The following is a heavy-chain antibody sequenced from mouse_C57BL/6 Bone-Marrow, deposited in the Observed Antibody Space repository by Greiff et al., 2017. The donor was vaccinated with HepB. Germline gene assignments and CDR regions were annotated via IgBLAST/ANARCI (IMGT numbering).Heavy chain of an antibody. CDR2: ISDGGSYT. J-gene: IGHJ3*01. CDR1: GFTFSSYA. D-gene: IGHD2-4*01. CDR3: ARDSLYDYDGFAY. Sequence: EVMLVESGGGLVKPGGSLKLSCAASGFTFSSYAMSWVRQTPEKRLEWVATISDGGSYTYYPDNVKGRCTISIDNAKNNLYLQMSHLKSEDTAMYYCARDSLYDYDGFAYWGQGTLVTVSA. V-gene: IGHV5-4*01.